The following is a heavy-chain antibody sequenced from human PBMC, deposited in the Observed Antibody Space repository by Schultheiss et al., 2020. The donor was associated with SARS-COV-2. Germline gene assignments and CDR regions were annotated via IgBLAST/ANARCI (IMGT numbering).Heavy chain of an antibody. CDR3: ATPNGGFSSSYYFDY. CDR1: GGSFSGYY. Sequence: SQTLSLTCAVYGGSFSGYYWSWIRQPPGKGLEWIGEINHSGSTNYNPSLKSRVTISVDTSKNQFSLKLSSVTAADTAVYYCATPNGGFSSSYYFDYWGQGTLVTVSS. D-gene: IGHD6-6*01. CDR2: INHSGST. V-gene: IGHV4-34*01. J-gene: IGHJ4*02.